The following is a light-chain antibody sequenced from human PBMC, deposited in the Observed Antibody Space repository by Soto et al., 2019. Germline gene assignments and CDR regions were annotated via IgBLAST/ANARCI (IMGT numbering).Light chain of an antibody. Sequence: QSALTQPASVSGSPGQSITISCTGTSSDVGGYNYVSWYQHHPGKAPKLIIYDVTNRPSGVSNPFSGSKSGNTASLTISGLQPEDEAEYDYSSYTSSNTRQIVFGTGTKVTVL. CDR2: DVT. CDR1: SSDVGGYNY. V-gene: IGLV2-14*03. J-gene: IGLJ1*01. CDR3: SSYTSSNTRQIV.